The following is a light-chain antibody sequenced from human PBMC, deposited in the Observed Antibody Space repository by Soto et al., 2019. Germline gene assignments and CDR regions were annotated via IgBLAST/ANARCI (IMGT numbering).Light chain of an antibody. CDR1: QGIRHY. Sequence: QMTQSPSSLSASVGDRVTITCRASQGIRHYLAWYQQKPGKVPKLLIYEASNLQSGVPSRFRGGGSGTEFTLTISSLQPEDFATYYCQQLNSYPITFGQGTRLEIK. J-gene: IGKJ5*01. CDR2: EAS. CDR3: QQLNSYPIT. V-gene: IGKV1-27*01.